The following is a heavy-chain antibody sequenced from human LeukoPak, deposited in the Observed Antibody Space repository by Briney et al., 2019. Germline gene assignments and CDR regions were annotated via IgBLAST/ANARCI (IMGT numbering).Heavy chain of an antibody. V-gene: IGHV4-61*02. D-gene: IGHD3-10*01. CDR2: MYTSGTT. CDR1: GGSISSGSYY. CDR3: AGNYYGSGSYYSEDRC. Sequence: SETLSLTCTVSGGSISSGSYYWSWIRQPAGKGLEWIGRMYTSGTTNYNPSLKSRVTISVDTSKNQFSLKLSSVTAADTAVYYCAGNYYGSGSYYSEDRCWGQGTLVTVSS. J-gene: IGHJ4*02.